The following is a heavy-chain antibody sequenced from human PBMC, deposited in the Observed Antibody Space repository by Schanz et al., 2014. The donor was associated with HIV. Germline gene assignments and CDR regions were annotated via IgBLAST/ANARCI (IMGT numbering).Heavy chain of an antibody. CDR1: GFMFSSYG. J-gene: IGHJ4*02. V-gene: IGHV3-23*04. Sequence: EVQLVGSGGGLVQPGGSLRLSCAASGFMFSSYGMSWVRQAPGKGLEWVATIGGTNTHYAESVEGRFTISRDNSQDTLFLQMNRLRVEDTAVYYCAKRGPVAWDYFDSWGQGTLVTVSS. CDR2: IGGTNT. CDR3: AKRGPVAWDYFDS. D-gene: IGHD2-15*01.